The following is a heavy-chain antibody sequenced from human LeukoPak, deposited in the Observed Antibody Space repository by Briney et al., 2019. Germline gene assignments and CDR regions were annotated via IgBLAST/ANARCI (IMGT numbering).Heavy chain of an antibody. CDR1: GYTFSDYT. J-gene: IGHJ4*02. CDR2: VRPGDGDP. V-gene: IGHV1-69-2*01. CDR3: AVQMFSV. D-gene: IGHD3-10*02. Sequence: ATVKISCKASGYTFSDYTIYWVQQAPGQGLEWMGHVRPGDGDPVYAEKFQGRVTLTTDTSRDTVYMELSSLTSEDSALYFCAVQMFSVWGQGSLVTVSS.